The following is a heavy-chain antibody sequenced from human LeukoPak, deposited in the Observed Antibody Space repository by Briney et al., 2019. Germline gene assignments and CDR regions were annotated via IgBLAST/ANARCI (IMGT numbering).Heavy chain of an antibody. Sequence: PGRSLRLSCAASGFTFSSYGMHWVRQAPGKGLEWVAVIWYDGSNKYYADSVKGRFTISRDNSRNTLFLQMDSLRADDTAVYYCASSLLATMGPLFYWGLGALVTVSS. CDR2: IWYDGSNK. V-gene: IGHV3-33*01. J-gene: IGHJ4*02. D-gene: IGHD5-24*01. CDR1: GFTFSSYG. CDR3: ASSLLATMGPLFY.